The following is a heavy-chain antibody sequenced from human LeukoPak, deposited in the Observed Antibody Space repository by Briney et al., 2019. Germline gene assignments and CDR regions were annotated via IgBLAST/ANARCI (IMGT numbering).Heavy chain of an antibody. V-gene: IGHV3-30*02. D-gene: IGHD5-12*01. CDR1: GFTFSSYG. J-gene: IGHJ6*03. Sequence: PGXSLRXSCAASGFTFSSYGMYWVRQAPGKGLEWVAFIRYDGSNKYYADSVKGRFTVSRDNSKNTLYLQMKSLRAEDTAVYYCAKGGGYEAQYYYYYLDVWGKGTTVTVSS. CDR3: AKGGGYEAQYYYYYLDV. CDR2: IRYDGSNK.